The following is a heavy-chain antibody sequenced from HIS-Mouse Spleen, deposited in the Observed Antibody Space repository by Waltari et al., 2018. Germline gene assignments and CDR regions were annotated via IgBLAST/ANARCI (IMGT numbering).Heavy chain of an antibody. J-gene: IGHJ2*01. Sequence: QLQLQESGPGLVKPSEPLSLPCTVAGGSISISSSYWVRIRQPPGKGLEWIGSIYYSGSTYYNPSLKSRVTISVDTSKNQFSLKLSSVTAADTAVYYCAREIPYSSSWYDWYFDLWGRGTLVTVSS. D-gene: IGHD6-13*01. CDR2: IYYSGST. V-gene: IGHV4-39*07. CDR1: GGSISISSSY. CDR3: AREIPYSSSWYDWYFDL.